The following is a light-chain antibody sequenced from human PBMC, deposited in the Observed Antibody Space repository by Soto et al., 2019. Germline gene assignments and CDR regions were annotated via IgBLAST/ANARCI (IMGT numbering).Light chain of an antibody. CDR1: QSISSY. J-gene: IGKJ1*01. Sequence: DIQMTQSPSSLSASVGDRVTITCRASQSISSYLNWYQQKPGKAPKLLIYAASSLQSGVPSRFSSSGSGTDFTLTISSLQPEDFATYYCQQSYSTPRTFGQATKVEIK. CDR2: AAS. V-gene: IGKV1-39*01. CDR3: QQSYSTPRT.